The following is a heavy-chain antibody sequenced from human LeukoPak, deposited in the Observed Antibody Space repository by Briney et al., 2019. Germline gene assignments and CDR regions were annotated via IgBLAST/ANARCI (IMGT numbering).Heavy chain of an antibody. Sequence: GGSLRLSCAASGFTFSSYAMSWVRQAPGKGLEWVSAISGSGGSTYYADSVKGRFTISRDNSKNTLYLQMNSLRAEDTAVYYCAKDQYPARYCSGGSCFLIFGYWGQGTLVTVSS. J-gene: IGHJ1*01. CDR1: GFTFSSYA. D-gene: IGHD2-15*01. CDR2: ISGSGGST. V-gene: IGHV3-23*01. CDR3: AKDQYPARYCSGGSCFLIFGY.